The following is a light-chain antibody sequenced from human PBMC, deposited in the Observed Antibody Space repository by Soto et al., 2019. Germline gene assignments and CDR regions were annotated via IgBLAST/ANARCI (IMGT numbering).Light chain of an antibody. CDR3: HQSYSTRIT. CDR2: AAT. J-gene: IGKJ5*01. V-gene: IGKV1-39*01. CDR1: QSISSY. Sequence: IQATHTPSARSATVDDRVTITCRASQSISSYLNWYHQKPGKAPKLLIYAATTFQSGVPSRFSSSGSGTDSTLTISCLPSEDSATYCHHQSYSTRITFGQGTRLEIK.